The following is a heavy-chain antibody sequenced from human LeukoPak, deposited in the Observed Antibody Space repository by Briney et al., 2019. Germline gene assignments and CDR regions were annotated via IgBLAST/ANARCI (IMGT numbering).Heavy chain of an antibody. Sequence: GGSLRLSCAASGFSFDNYAMDWVRQGPGKSLQWVSVISVDGGTTYYADSVKGRFTISRDSSKNSLYLQMNSLTTEDSALYYCAKADCGGTCFLIDNWGQGTLVTVSS. V-gene: IGHV3-43*02. CDR2: ISVDGGTT. CDR1: GFSFDNYA. CDR3: AKADCGGTCFLIDN. J-gene: IGHJ4*02. D-gene: IGHD2-21*02.